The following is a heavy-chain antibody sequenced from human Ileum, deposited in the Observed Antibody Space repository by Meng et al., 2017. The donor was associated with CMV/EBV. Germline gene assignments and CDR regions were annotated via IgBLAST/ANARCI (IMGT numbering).Heavy chain of an antibody. J-gene: IGHJ1*01. D-gene: IGHD5-24*01. Sequence: QVQLKQGGAGLLKPSATLPLTCAVSGEPLNGFFCSWIRQPPGRGLEWIGEVNNRGRTNYNPSLKSRLTISIDTSKRQLSLMVTSVTAADSAIYYCASGRLQFTPSALQHWGPGTLVTVSS. CDR1: GEPLNGFF. CDR2: VNNRGRT. V-gene: IGHV4-34*02. CDR3: ASGRLQFTPSALQH.